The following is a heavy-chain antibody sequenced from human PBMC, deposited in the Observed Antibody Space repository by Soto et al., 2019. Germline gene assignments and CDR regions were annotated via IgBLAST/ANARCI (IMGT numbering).Heavy chain of an antibody. Sequence: EVQLVQSGAEVKKPGESLKISCKGSGYSFTSYWIGWVRQMPGKGLEWMGIIYPGDSDTRYSPSFQGQVTISADKSISTAYLQWSSLKASDTAMYYCARHRSIAARPMIINYYYYYMDVWGKGTTVTVSS. CDR2: IYPGDSDT. J-gene: IGHJ6*03. CDR1: GYSFTSYW. CDR3: ARHRSIAARPMIINYYYYYMDV. V-gene: IGHV5-51*01. D-gene: IGHD6-6*01.